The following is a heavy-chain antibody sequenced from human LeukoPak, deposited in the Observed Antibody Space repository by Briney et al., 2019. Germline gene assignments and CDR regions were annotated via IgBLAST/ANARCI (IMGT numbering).Heavy chain of an antibody. V-gene: IGHV3-43D*03. CDR3: AKDIGNIAVADHYYGMDV. D-gene: IGHD6-19*01. J-gene: IGHJ6*02. Sequence: GGSLRLSCAASGFTFDDYAMHWVRQAPGKGLEWVSLISWDGGSTYYADSVKGRFTISRDNSKNSLYLQMNSLRAEDTALYYCAKDIGNIAVADHYYGMDVWGQGTTVTVSS. CDR2: ISWDGGST. CDR1: GFTFDDYA.